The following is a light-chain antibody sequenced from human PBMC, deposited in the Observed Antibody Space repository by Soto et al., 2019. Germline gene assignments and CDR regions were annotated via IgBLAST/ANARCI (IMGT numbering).Light chain of an antibody. CDR1: QSISSN. V-gene: IGKV3-15*01. CDR3: QQYNNWPLFT. J-gene: IGKJ3*01. Sequence: EIEMTQSPATLSVSPGERATLSCRASQSISSNLAWYQQKPGQAPRLLIYGASTRATGIPARFSGSGSGTEFTLTISNLQSEDFAVYHCQQYNNWPLFTFGPGTKVDIK. CDR2: GAS.